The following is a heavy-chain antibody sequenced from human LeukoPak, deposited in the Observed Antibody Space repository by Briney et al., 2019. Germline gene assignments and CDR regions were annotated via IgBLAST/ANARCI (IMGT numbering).Heavy chain of an antibody. CDR3: ARALGDDYGGNSVFDY. Sequence: ASVKVSCKASGYTFTSYGISWVRQAPGQGLEWMGWISAYNGNTNYAQKLQGRVTMTTDTSTSTAYMELRSLRSDDTAVYYCARALGDDYGGNSVFDYWGQGTLVIVSS. CDR1: GYTFTSYG. D-gene: IGHD4-23*01. J-gene: IGHJ4*02. CDR2: ISAYNGNT. V-gene: IGHV1-18*01.